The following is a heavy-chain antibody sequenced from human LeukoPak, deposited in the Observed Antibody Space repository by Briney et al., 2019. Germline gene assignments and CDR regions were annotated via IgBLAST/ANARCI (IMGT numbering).Heavy chain of an antibody. J-gene: IGHJ4*02. CDR3: ARGGALRYFEWFSAY. CDR2: LNPSGDTT. V-gene: IGHV1-46*01. CDR1: GYNFTNYY. Sequence: ASVKVSCKTSGYNFTNYYMHWVRQAPGHGLEWMGILNPSGDTTTYAEKFQGRVTMTRDTSTSTVYMELSSLRSEDTAVYYCARGGALRYFEWFSAYWGQGTLVTVSS. D-gene: IGHD3-9*01.